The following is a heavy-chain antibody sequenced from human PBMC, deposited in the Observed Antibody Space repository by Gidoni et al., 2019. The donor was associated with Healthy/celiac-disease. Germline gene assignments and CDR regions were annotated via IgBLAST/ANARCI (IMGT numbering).Heavy chain of an antibody. J-gene: IGHJ3*02. V-gene: IGHV4-38-2*02. D-gene: IGHD3-22*01. CDR2: IYHSGST. Sequence: QVQLQESGPGLVKPSETLSFTCTVSGYSISSGYYWGWIRQPPGKGLEWIGSIYHSGSTYYNPSLKSRVTISVDTSKNQFSLKLSSVTAADTAVYYCATYDSSGIGAFDIWGQGTMVTVSS. CDR1: GYSISSGYY. CDR3: ATYDSSGIGAFDI.